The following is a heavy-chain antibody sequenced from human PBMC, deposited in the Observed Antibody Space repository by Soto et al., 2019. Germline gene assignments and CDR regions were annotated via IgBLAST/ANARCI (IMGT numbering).Heavy chain of an antibody. CDR1: GFTFTYYA. Sequence: QVQLVESGGGVVQPGRSLRLSCTASGFTFTYYAIHWVRQAPGKGLEWMAVISHDGNYRHYADSVKGRFTISRDNSKNTVYVQMDSLRPEDTAEYYCAREGSHGYSEALDIWGQGTMVAVSS. J-gene: IGHJ3*02. D-gene: IGHD3-22*01. CDR2: ISHDGNYR. V-gene: IGHV3-30-3*01. CDR3: AREGSHGYSEALDI.